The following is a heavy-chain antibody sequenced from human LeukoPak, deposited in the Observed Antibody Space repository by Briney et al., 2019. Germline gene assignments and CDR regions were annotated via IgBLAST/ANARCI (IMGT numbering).Heavy chain of an antibody. CDR1: GFTFTNYW. D-gene: IGHD5-18*01. Sequence: GGSLRLSCAASGFTFTNYWMNWFRQAPGKGLEWVAVISYDGSNKYYADSVKGRFTISRDNSKNTLYLQMNSLRAEDTAVYYCAKDRRRGYSYGPLDYWGQGTLVTVSS. CDR2: ISYDGSNK. V-gene: IGHV3-30*18. CDR3: AKDRRRGYSYGPLDY. J-gene: IGHJ4*02.